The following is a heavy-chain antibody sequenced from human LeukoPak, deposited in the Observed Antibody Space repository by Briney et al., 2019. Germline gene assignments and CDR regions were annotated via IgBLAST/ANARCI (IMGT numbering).Heavy chain of an antibody. V-gene: IGHV3-23*01. CDR2: LRGDGET. Sequence: PGGSLRLSCVASGFTFSSYAMSWVRQAPARGLEWVSSLRGDGETFYADSVKGRFTLSRDHSRNTVYLHLNNLRDEDTAVYYCAKASWLSSADAVLWGQGTVVTVS. J-gene: IGHJ4*02. D-gene: IGHD2/OR15-2a*01. CDR1: GFTFSSYA. CDR3: AKASWLSSADAVL.